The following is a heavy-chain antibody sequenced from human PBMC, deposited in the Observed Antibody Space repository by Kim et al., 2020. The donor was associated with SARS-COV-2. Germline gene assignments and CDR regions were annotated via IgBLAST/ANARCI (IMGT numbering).Heavy chain of an antibody. Sequence: SETLSLTCGVDGRSFSGYYWNWIRQTPGKGLEWMAEIDFSGAINYNPSLRSRVTISLDMSKNQFSLKVTSVTAADTAIYYCAGGLSGNSYYRIDYWGRGTLVTVSS. V-gene: IGHV4-34*01. CDR3: AGGLSGNSYYRIDY. D-gene: IGHD3-10*01. J-gene: IGHJ4*02. CDR1: GRSFSGYY. CDR2: IDFSGAI.